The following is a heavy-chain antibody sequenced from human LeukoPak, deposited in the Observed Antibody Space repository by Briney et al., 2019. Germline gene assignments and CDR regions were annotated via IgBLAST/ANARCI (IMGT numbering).Heavy chain of an antibody. D-gene: IGHD6-19*01. CDR2: IIPIFGTA. J-gene: IGHJ5*02. CDR1: GGTFSSYA. CDR3: ARGTPPGIAVAGTGDWFDP. V-gene: IGHV1-69*01. Sequence: SVKVSCKASGGTFSSYAISWVRQAPGQGLERMGGIIPIFGTANYAQKFQGRVTITADESTSTAYMELSSLRSEDTAVYYCARGTPPGIAVAGTGDWFDPWGQGTLVTVSS.